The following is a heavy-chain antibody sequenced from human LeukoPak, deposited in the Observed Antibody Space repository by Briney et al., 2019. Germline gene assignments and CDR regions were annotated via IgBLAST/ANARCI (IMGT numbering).Heavy chain of an antibody. CDR3: ARLDGNWNYFDY. CDR2: IHYTGTT. D-gene: IGHD1-20*01. V-gene: IGHV4-59*08. J-gene: IGHJ4*02. Sequence: SETLSLTCTVSGGSIISYYWSWIRQPPGKGLEWIGYIHYTGTTNYNPSLKSRVTISVDTSKNQFSLKLTSVTAADTAVYYCARLDGNWNYFDYWGQGTLVTVSS. CDR1: GGSIISYY.